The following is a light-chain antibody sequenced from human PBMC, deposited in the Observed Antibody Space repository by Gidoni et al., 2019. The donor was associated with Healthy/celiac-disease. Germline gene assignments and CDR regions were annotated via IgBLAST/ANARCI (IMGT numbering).Light chain of an antibody. V-gene: IGKV1-33*01. CDR3: QQYDNLPPLR. CDR2: DAS. Sequence: DIQMTQSPSSLSASVGDRVTITCQASQDISNYLNWYQQKPGKAPKLLIYDASNLETGVPSRFSGSGSGTDFTFTISSLQPEDIATYYCQQYDNLPPLRFGQGTKLEIK. J-gene: IGKJ2*01. CDR1: QDISNY.